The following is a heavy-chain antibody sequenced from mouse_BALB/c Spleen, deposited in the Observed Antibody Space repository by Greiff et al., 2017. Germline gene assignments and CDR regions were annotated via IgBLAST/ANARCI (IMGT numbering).Heavy chain of an antibody. V-gene: IGHV1-54*01. J-gene: IGHJ3*01. CDR2: INPGSGGT. CDR1: GYAFTNYL. CDR3: ARELTGTRFAY. Sequence: QVQLQQSGAELVRPGTSVKVSCKASGYAFTNYLIEWVKQRPGQGLEWIGVINPGSGGTNYNEKFKGKATLTADKSSSTAYMQLSSLTSDDSAVYFCARELTGTRFAYWGQGTLVTVSA. D-gene: IGHD4-1*01.